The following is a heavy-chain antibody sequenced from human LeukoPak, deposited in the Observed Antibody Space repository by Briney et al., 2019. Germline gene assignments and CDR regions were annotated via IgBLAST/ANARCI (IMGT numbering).Heavy chain of an antibody. D-gene: IGHD3-9*01. CDR1: GGSFSSYY. Sequence: PSETLSLTCAVYGGSFSSYYWSWIRQPPGKGLEWIGYIYYSGSTNYNPSLKSRVTISVDTSKNQFSLKLSSVTAADTAVYYCARDRTNYEILTGYYGGAFDIWGQGTMVTVSS. V-gene: IGHV4-59*01. CDR3: ARDRTNYEILTGYYGGAFDI. J-gene: IGHJ3*02. CDR2: IYYSGST.